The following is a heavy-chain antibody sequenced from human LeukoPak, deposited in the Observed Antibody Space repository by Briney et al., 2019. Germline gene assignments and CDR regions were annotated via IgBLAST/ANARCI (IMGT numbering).Heavy chain of an antibody. Sequence: GGSLRLSCAASGFTSGIYAVSWVRQAPGKGLEWVSAFSGGGDSYYADSVKGRFTISRDDSRNTLYLQMNSLRGDDTAVYYCAKDVGKWESLHFFDYWGQGALATVSS. CDR3: AKDVGKWESLHFFDY. CDR2: FSGGGDS. D-gene: IGHD1-26*01. CDR1: GFTSGIYA. V-gene: IGHV3-23*01. J-gene: IGHJ4*02.